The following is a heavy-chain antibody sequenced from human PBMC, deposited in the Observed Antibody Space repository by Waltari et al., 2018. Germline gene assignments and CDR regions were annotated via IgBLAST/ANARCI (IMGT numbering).Heavy chain of an antibody. CDR3: ATYIGASVGTAAFDV. CDR1: GVFITSNRHY. J-gene: IGHJ3*01. D-gene: IGHD5-12*01. V-gene: IGHV4-39*01. Sequence: QLQLQESGPSLGRPSVTLSLIPRVSGVFITSNRHYWGWLRQSPGQGLEWIGTVSYSGTTYISPSLKSRVSVSRDTSKNQVSLILGSVTAADMAVYYCATYIGASVGTAAFDVWGQGTMVTVSS. CDR2: VSYSGTT.